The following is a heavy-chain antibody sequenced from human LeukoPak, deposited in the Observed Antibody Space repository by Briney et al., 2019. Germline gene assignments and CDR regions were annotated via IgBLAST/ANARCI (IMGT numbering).Heavy chain of an antibody. Sequence: PGGSLRLSCAASGFTFSSYEMNWVRQAPGKGLEWVSYITSSGSTIYYADSVKGRFTISRDNAKNSLYLQMNSLRAEDTAVYYCARDTAQAENLRYYDILTGFDYWGQGTLVTVSS. CDR1: GFTFSSYE. CDR2: ITSSGSTI. J-gene: IGHJ4*02. CDR3: ARDTAQAENLRYYDILTGFDY. D-gene: IGHD3-9*01. V-gene: IGHV3-48*03.